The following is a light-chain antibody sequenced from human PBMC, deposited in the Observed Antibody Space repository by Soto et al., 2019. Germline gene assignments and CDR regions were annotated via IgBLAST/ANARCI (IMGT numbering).Light chain of an antibody. CDR3: CSYAGSYTYV. CDR1: SSDVGGYNV. Sequence: QSALTQPASVSGSPGQSITISCTGTSSDVGGYNVVSWYQQHPGKAPKVMIYEVSKRPSGVPDRFSGSKSGNTASLTISGLQAEDEADYYCCSYAGSYTYVFGTGTKLTVL. J-gene: IGLJ1*01. CDR2: EVS. V-gene: IGLV2-11*01.